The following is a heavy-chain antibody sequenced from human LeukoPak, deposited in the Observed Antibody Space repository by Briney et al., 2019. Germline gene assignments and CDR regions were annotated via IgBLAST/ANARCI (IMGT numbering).Heavy chain of an antibody. Sequence: GGSLRLSCAASGFTFSSYAMHWVRHAPGEGLEYVSAISSNGGSTYCANSVKGRFTISRDNSKNTLYLQMGSLRAEDMAVYYCARGIAAAGTDSWGQGTLVTVSS. CDR2: ISSNGGST. V-gene: IGHV3-64*01. J-gene: IGHJ4*02. D-gene: IGHD6-13*01. CDR1: GFTFSSYA. CDR3: ARGIAAAGTDS.